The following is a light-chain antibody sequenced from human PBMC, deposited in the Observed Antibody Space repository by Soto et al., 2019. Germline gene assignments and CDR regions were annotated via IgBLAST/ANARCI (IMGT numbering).Light chain of an antibody. CDR3: QHYNYWPPKT. CDR1: QSVGNN. Sequence: EIVLTQSPGTLSLSPGEGATVSCRVSQSVGNNLAWYQQKPGQAPRLLIYGAYTRATGIPARFSGSGSGTDFTLTISSLQSEDFAVYYCQHYNYWPPKTFGQGTKVDI. V-gene: IGKV3-15*01. J-gene: IGKJ1*01. CDR2: GAY.